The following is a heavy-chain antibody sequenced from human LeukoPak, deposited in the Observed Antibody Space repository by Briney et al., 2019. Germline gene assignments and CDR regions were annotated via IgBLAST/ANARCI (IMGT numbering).Heavy chain of an antibody. D-gene: IGHD6-13*01. CDR3: VGSSSWNVKDFDY. CDR1: GFTFSNYE. CDR2: ISSSGSTK. V-gene: IGHV3-48*03. Sequence: GGSLRLSCAASGFTFSNYEMNWVRQAPGKGLEWVSYISSSGSTKYNADSVKGRFTISRDNSKNTLYLQMNSLRAEDTAVYYCVGSSSWNVKDFDYWGQGTLVTVSS. J-gene: IGHJ4*02.